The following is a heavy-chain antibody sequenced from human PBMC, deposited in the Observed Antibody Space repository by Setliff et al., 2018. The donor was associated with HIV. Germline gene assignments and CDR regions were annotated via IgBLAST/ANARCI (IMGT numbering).Heavy chain of an antibody. CDR3: ARARLRNYYYYMDV. Sequence: GGSLRLSCAASGFTLNSFGMNWVRRGPGKGLEWVSYISGSGSIIYYADSVKGRFTISRENAEYSLHLQMNSLRAEDTAVYYCARARLRNYYYYMDVWAKGTTVTVSS. CDR2: ISGSGSII. V-gene: IGHV3-48*04. J-gene: IGHJ6*03. D-gene: IGHD5-12*01. CDR1: GFTLNSFG.